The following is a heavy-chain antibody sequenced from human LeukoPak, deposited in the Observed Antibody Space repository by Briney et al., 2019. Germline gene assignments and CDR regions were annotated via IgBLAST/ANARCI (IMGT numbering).Heavy chain of an antibody. D-gene: IGHD3-22*01. CDR2: IYYSGST. CDR3: ARFVYYDSSGYYYSYFDY. V-gene: IGHV4-31*03. Sequence: SETLSLTCTVSGGSISSGGYYWSWIRQHPGTGLEWIGYIYYSGSTYYNPSLKSRVTISVDTSKNQFSLKLSSVTAADTAVYYCARFVYYDSSGYYYSYFDYWGQGTLVTVSS. J-gene: IGHJ4*02. CDR1: GGSISSGGYY.